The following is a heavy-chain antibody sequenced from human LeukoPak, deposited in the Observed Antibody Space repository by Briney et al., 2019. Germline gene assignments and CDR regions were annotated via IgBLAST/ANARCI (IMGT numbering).Heavy chain of an antibody. CDR2: ISGDGGST. CDR3: TKDVRGYSYGSHFDY. J-gene: IGHJ4*02. CDR1: GFTFDDYA. V-gene: IGHV3-43*02. D-gene: IGHD5-18*01. Sequence: TGGSLRLSCAASGFTFDDYAMHWVHQAPGKGLEWVSLISGDGGSTYYADSVKGRFTISRDNSKNSLYLQMNSLRTEDTALYYCTKDVRGYSYGSHFDYWGQGTLVTVSS.